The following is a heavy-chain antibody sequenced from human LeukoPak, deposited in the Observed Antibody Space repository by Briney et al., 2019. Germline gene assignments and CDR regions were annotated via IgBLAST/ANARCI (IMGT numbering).Heavy chain of an antibody. CDR1: GFTFSSYA. J-gene: IGHJ4*02. D-gene: IGHD3-10*01. CDR3: ARDITMVRGVIPDF. Sequence: GGSLRLSCAASGFTFSSYAMHWVRQAPGKGLEWVAVISYDGSNKYYADSVKGRFPISRDNSKNTLYLQMNSLRAEDTAVYYCARDITMVRGVIPDFWGQGTLVTVSS. V-gene: IGHV3-30*04. CDR2: ISYDGSNK.